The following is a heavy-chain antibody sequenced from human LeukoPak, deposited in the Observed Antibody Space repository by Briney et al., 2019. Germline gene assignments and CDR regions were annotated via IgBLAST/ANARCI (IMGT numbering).Heavy chain of an antibody. CDR2: INHSGST. CDR1: GGSFSGYY. V-gene: IGHV4-34*01. J-gene: IGHJ4*02. D-gene: IGHD5-24*01. Sequence: SETLSLTCAVYGGSFSGYYWSWIRQPPGKGLEWIGEINHSGSTNYNPSLKSRVTISVDTSKNQFSLKLSSVTAADTAVYYCARGRVMATVQYYFDYWGQGTLVTVPS. CDR3: ARGRVMATVQYYFDY.